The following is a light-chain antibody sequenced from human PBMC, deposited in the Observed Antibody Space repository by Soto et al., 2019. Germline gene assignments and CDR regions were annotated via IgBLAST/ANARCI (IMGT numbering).Light chain of an antibody. CDR1: QSVSSTY. Sequence: EIVFTQSPCTLSLSPGERATLSCRASQSVSSTYLAWYQQKPGQAPRLLIYGASSRATGIPDRFSGSGSGTDFTLTISRLEPEDFAVYYCQQYDRSPLTFGGGTKVDIK. V-gene: IGKV3-20*01. CDR3: QQYDRSPLT. J-gene: IGKJ4*01. CDR2: GAS.